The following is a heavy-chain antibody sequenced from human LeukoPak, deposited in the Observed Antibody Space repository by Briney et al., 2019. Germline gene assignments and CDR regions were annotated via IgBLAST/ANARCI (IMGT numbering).Heavy chain of an antibody. CDR2: ISGSGGST. J-gene: IGHJ4*02. CDR3: AKDDARIVVVVAATNPFDY. V-gene: IGHV3-23*01. D-gene: IGHD2-15*01. Sequence: GGSLRLSCAASGFTFSSYAMSWVRQAPGKGLEWVSAISGSGGSTYYADSVKGRFTISRDNSKNTLYLQMNSLRAEDTAVYYCAKDDARIVVVVAATNPFDYWGQGTLVTVSS. CDR1: GFTFSSYA.